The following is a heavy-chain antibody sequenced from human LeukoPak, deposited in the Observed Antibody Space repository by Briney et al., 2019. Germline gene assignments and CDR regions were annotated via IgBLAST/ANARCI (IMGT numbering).Heavy chain of an antibody. V-gene: IGHV4-31*03. CDR1: GGSISSGGYY. D-gene: IGHD5-12*01. Sequence: SETLSLTCTVSGGSISSGGYYWSWIRQHPGKGLEWIGYIYYSGSTYYNPSLKSRVTISVDTSKNQFSLKLSSVTAADTAVYYCARDKGPYSGYDYYYYYMDVWGKGTTVTVSS. J-gene: IGHJ6*03. CDR2: IYYSGST. CDR3: ARDKGPYSGYDYYYYYMDV.